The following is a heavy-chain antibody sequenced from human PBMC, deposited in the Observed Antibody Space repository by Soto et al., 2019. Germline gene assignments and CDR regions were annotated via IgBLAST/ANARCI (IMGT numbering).Heavy chain of an antibody. CDR1: GFDFSTNG. D-gene: IGHD3-10*01. CDR3: AKDVYPGVYYLDY. Sequence: QVQLVESGGGVVQPGESLRLSCLASGFDFSTNGMHWVRQAPGKGLEWVAVIWYDSTYKYYVDSVNGRFTISRDHHKNTLYLQMDSLRVDDTAVYYCAKDVYPGVYYLDYWGQGTLVTVSS. V-gene: IGHV3-33*06. J-gene: IGHJ4*02. CDR2: IWYDSTYK.